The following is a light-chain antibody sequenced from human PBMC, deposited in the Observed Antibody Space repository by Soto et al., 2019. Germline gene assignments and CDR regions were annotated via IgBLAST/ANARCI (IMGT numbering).Light chain of an antibody. CDR2: GAS. Sequence: AIQMTQSPSSLSASVGDRVTITCRASQDIRDELGWYQQKPGEAPKLLIYGASSLQSGVPSWFTGSGSGTDFTLTTSSLQPEDFATLYCLQDYNSPRTFGQGTRV. CDR3: LQDYNSPRT. V-gene: IGKV1-6*01. CDR1: QDIRDE. J-gene: IGKJ1*01.